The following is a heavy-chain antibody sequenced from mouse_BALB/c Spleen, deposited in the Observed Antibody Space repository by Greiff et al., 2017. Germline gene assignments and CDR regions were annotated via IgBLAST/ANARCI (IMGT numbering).Heavy chain of an antibody. J-gene: IGHJ2*01. CDR3: ARGSSGPLDY. Sequence: DVHLVESGGGLVKPGGSLKLSCAASGFTFSSYAMSWVRQTPEKRLEWVASISSGGSTYYPDSVKGRFTISRDNARNILYLQMSSLRSEDTAMYYCARGSSGPLDYWGQGTTLTVSS. CDR1: GFTFSSYA. CDR2: ISSGGST. D-gene: IGHD3-1*01. V-gene: IGHV5-6-5*01.